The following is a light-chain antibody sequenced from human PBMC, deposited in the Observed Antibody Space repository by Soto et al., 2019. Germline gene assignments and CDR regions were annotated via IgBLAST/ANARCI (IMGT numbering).Light chain of an antibody. CDR3: QKYNSAPQLT. J-gene: IGKJ4*01. CDR1: QDISEY. CDR2: AAS. Sequence: DIQMAQSPSSLSASVGDRVTSTCRASQDISEYLAWYQQKPGKVPKLLIYAASTLQSGVPSRFSGRGSGTYFTLTITSLQPEDVATYYCQKYNSAPQLTFGGGTEVEIK. V-gene: IGKV1-27*01.